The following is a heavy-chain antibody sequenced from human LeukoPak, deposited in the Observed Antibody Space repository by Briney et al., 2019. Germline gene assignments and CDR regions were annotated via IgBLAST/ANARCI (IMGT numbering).Heavy chain of an antibody. CDR3: ATTIPGIAVAGTFGERYFDY. D-gene: IGHD6-19*01. CDR2: IIPIFGTA. CDR1: GGTFSSYA. Sequence: SVRVSCKASGGTFSSYAISWVRQAPGQGLEWMGGIIPIFGTANYAQKFQGRVTITADESTSTAYMELSSLRSEDTAVYYCATTIPGIAVAGTFGERYFDYWGQGTLVTVSS. J-gene: IGHJ4*02. V-gene: IGHV1-69*13.